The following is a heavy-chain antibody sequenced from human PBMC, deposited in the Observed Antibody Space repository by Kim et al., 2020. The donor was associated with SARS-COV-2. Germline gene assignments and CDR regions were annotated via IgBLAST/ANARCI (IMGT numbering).Heavy chain of an antibody. V-gene: IGHV4-39*01. CDR2: IYYSGST. J-gene: IGHJ4*02. CDR3: ARQSLYSSSWYYDLGYGDLLDY. CDR1: GGSISSSSYY. Sequence: SETLSLTCTVSGGSISSSSYYWGWIRQPPGKGLEWIGSIYYSGSTYYNPSLKSRVTISVDTSKNQFSLKLSSVTAADTAVYYCARQSLYSSSWYYDLGYGDLLDYWGQGTLVTVSS. D-gene: IGHD6-13*01.